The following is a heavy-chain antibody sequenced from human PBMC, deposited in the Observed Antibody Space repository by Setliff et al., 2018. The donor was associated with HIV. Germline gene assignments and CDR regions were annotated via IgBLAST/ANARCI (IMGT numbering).Heavy chain of an antibody. Sequence: PGGSLRLSCVVSGFTVGTNYMTWVRQAPGEGLEWVSLIYSGGDTYYADSVKGRFTISRDNSKNTLYLQMNSLRAEDTAVYYCARGRGGDYYFMDVWGKGTTVTVSS. CDR3: ARGRGGDYYFMDV. D-gene: IGHD4-17*01. J-gene: IGHJ6*03. CDR1: GFTVGTNY. CDR2: IYSGGDT. V-gene: IGHV3-53*01.